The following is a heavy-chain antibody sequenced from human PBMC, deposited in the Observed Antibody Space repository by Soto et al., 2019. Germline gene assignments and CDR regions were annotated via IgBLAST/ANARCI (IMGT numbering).Heavy chain of an antibody. CDR2: INAGNGNT. CDR1: GYPFTSYA. CDR3: ARRGYSSSWYYYYYYGMDV. V-gene: IGHV1-3*01. Sequence: ASLKVSCKASGYPFTSYAMHWVRQAPGQRLEWMGWINAGNGNTKYSQKFQGRVTITRDTSASTAYMELSSLRSEDTAVYYCARRGYSSSWYYYYYYGMDVWGQGTTVTVSS. J-gene: IGHJ6*02. D-gene: IGHD6-13*01.